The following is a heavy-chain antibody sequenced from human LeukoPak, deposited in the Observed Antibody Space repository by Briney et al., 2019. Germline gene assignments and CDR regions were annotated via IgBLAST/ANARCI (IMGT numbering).Heavy chain of an antibody. CDR3: SRGSYRDAFDI. Sequence: SVKVSCKASGGTFSSYAISWVRQAPGQGLEWMGGIIPIFGTANYAQKFQGRVTITADKSTSTAYMELSRLRSDDTAVYYCSRGSYRDAFDIWGQGTMVTVSS. CDR1: GGTFSSYA. V-gene: IGHV1-69*06. D-gene: IGHD1-26*01. CDR2: IIPIFGTA. J-gene: IGHJ3*02.